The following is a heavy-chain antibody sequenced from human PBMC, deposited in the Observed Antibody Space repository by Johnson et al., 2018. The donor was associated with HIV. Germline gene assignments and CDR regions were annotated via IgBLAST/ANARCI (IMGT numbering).Heavy chain of an antibody. CDR1: GLTVSTND. J-gene: IGHJ3*02. D-gene: IGHD2-15*01. CDR2: IYSGDST. Sequence: VQLVESGGGLVQPGGSLRLSCAASGLTVSTNDINWVRQAPGKGLEWVAIIYSGDSTYYADSLEGRFTISRDKSKNTVYLQMNSLRAEDTAVYYCARSQVAATSEGAFDIWGQGTMVTVSS. CDR3: ARSQVAATSEGAFDI. V-gene: IGHV3-66*01.